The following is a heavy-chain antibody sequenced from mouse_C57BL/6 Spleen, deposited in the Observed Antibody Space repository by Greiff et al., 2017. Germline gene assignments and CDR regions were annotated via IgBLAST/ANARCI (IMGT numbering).Heavy chain of an antibody. J-gene: IGHJ2*01. CDR1: GYTFTEYT. D-gene: IGHD2-2*01. CDR2: FYPGSGSI. Sequence: QVQLQQSGAELVKPGASVKLSCKASGYTFTEYTIPWVKQRSGQGLEWIGWFYPGSGSIKYNEKFKDKATLTADKSSSTVYMELSRLTSEDSAVYVGARHDYGYDPFDYWGQGTTLTVSS. V-gene: IGHV1-62-2*01. CDR3: ARHDYGYDPFDY.